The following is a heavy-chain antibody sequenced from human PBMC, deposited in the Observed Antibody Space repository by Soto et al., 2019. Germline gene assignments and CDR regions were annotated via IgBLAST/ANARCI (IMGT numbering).Heavy chain of an antibody. CDR2: FYHSGSA. CDR3: ARAAYCDVLTVYDWFDP. CDR1: CGSISRVLYS. Sequence: QLRLQESGSGLVEPSQTLSLTCAVSCGSISRVLYSWTWVRHPPGKGLEWIGCFYHSGSASYNPSLQSGVTISLDRTKYQFFLELTYVTAADTAVYYCARAAYCDVLTVYDWFDPWGQGTLVTVSS. D-gene: IGHD3-9*01. V-gene: IGHV4-30-2*01. J-gene: IGHJ5*02.